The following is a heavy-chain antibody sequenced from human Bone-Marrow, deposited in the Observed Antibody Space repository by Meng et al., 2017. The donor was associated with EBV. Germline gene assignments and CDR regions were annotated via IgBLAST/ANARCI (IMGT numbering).Heavy chain of an antibody. CDR1: GYTFSSYA. CDR2: IHGGNGIT. V-gene: IGHV1-3*01. J-gene: IGHJ4*02. D-gene: IGHD3-10*01. Sequence: QVQLGQSGAEVKKPGASVKVSCRASGYTFSSYAIHWVRQAPGQAPEWMGCIHGGNGITKYSQKFQGRLTNTWDTSANTAYMDLTSLRSEDTAMYYCARGPITMVAAIRYYFDNWGQGTLVTVSS. CDR3: ARGPITMVAAIRYYFDN.